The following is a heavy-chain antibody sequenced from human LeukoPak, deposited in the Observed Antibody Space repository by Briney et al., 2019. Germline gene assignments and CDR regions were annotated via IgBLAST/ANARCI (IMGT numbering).Heavy chain of an antibody. J-gene: IGHJ4*02. CDR2: IKEDGSEK. V-gene: IGHV3-7*05. CDR3: PRWAESNDY. CDR1: GFTFSSFW. Sequence: GGSLRLFCSASGFTFSSFWMTCVRQAPGKGLEWVANIKEDGSEKYYVDSVKGRFTISRDNAKNSLYLQMNRLRAEDMAVYYRPRWAESNDYWGQGTLVTVSS.